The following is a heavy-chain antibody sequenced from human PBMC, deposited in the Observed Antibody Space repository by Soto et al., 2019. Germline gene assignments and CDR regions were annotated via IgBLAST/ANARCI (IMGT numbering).Heavy chain of an antibody. CDR2: IWYDGSNK. Sequence: GSLRLSCAASGFTFSSYGMHWVRQAPGKGLEWVAVIWYDGSNKYYADSVKGRFTISRDNSKNTLYLQMNSLRAEDTAVYYCERETAMLTFFDYWGQGTLVTVSS. V-gene: IGHV3-33*01. D-gene: IGHD5-18*01. CDR3: ERETAMLTFFDY. CDR1: GFTFSSYG. J-gene: IGHJ4*02.